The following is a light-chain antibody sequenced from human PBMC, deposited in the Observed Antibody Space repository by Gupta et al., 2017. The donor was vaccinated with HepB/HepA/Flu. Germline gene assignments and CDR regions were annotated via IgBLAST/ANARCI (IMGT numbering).Light chain of an antibody. CDR2: IND. CDR3: AAWDDGLNGYYV. Sequence: SVLTQPPSVSGTPGQSVTIACSGASSNIGSTNVNWYQLVPGTAPKLLIAINDQRHLGVSDRFSGSKSGTSASLAISALQSEDEAEYYCAAWDDGLNGYYVFGTGTKVNVL. CDR1: SSNIGSTN. V-gene: IGLV1-44*01. J-gene: IGLJ1*01.